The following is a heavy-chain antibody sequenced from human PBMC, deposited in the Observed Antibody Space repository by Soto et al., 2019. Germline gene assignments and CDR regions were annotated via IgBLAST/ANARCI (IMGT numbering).Heavy chain of an antibody. D-gene: IGHD2-8*01. J-gene: IGHJ3*01. Sequence: EVQLLESGGGLVRPGGSLRLSCAASGFTFYNYAMNWVRQAPGKGLEWVSTISGGGDGTYYADSVKGRFTIPRDNSRNTVYLQMNSLRAEDTAVYYCAKKGLGSLATYCTTGDCHYAFEVWGQGTLVTVSS. V-gene: IGHV3-23*01. CDR3: AKKGLGSLATYCTTGDCHYAFEV. CDR2: ISGGGDGT. CDR1: GFTFYNYA.